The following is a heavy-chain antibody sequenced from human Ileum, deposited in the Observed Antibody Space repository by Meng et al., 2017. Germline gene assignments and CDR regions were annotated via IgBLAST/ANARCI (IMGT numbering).Heavy chain of an antibody. V-gene: IGHV3-23*01. CDR3: AKRDNIVYPTFDY. CDR2: ISSGGGTT. Sequence: GESLKISCAASGFTFSTYAMSWVRQAPGKGLEWVSSISSGGGTTYYADSVKGRFTISRDNSKNTLYLQMNSLRAEDTAVYFCAKRDNIVYPTFDYWGQGNLVTVSS. J-gene: IGHJ4*02. D-gene: IGHD5/OR15-5a*01. CDR1: GFTFSTYA.